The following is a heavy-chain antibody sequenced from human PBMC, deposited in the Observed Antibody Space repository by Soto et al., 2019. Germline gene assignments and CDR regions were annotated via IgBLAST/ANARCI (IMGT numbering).Heavy chain of an antibody. CDR1: GFSVSSNY. V-gene: IGHV3-53*02. J-gene: IGHJ2*01. CDR3: ARSIVVVIRTFNWYFDL. CDR2: IYSTGSK. Sequence: EVQLVETGGGLIQPGGPLRLSCAASGFSVSSNYMSWVRQAPGKGLEWVSVIYSTGSKYYADYVKGRLIISRDNSKNTLYLEMNSLRADDAAVYYCARSIVVVIRTFNWYFDLWGRGTPVTVSS. D-gene: IGHD3-22*01.